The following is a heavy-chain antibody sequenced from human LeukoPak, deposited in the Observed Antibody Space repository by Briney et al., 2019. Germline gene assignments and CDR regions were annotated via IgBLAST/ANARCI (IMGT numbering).Heavy chain of an antibody. CDR1: GYSISSGYY. CDR2: IYYSGST. Sequence: QPSETLSLTCTVSGYSISSGYYWGWIRQPPGKGLEWIGSIYYSGSTHYNPSLKSRVTISVDTSKNQFSLKLSSVTAADTAVYYCAREGSRFLLYNWFDPWGQGTLVTVSS. J-gene: IGHJ5*02. D-gene: IGHD3-16*01. V-gene: IGHV4-38-2*02. CDR3: AREGSRFLLYNWFDP.